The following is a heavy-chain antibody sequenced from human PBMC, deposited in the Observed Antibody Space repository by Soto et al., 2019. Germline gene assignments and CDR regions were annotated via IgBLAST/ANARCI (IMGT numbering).Heavy chain of an antibody. CDR1: GFTFSSYA. D-gene: IGHD3-22*01. V-gene: IGHV3-23*01. J-gene: IGHJ4*02. CDR2: ISGSGVST. CDR3: AESPGMYYYDSSGYYHYDY. Sequence: EVQLLESGGGLAQPGGSLRLSCAASGFTFSSYAMSWVRQAPGKGLEWVSAISGSGVSTYYADSVKGRFTISRDNSKNTLYLQMNSLRAEDTAVYYCAESPGMYYYDSSGYYHYDYWGQGTLVTVSS.